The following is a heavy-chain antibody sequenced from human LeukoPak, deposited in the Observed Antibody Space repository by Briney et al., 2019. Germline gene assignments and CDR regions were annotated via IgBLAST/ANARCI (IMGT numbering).Heavy chain of an antibody. CDR3: AREGYCSGGSCYGTADY. CDR1: AYTFTSYG. D-gene: IGHD2-15*01. CDR2: ISAYNGNT. Sequence: GASVKVSCKASAYTFTSYGISWVRQAPGQGLEWMGWISAYNGNTNYAQKLQGRVTMTTDTSTSTAYMELRSLRSDDTAVYYCAREGYCSGGSCYGTADYWGQGTLVTVSS. V-gene: IGHV1-18*01. J-gene: IGHJ4*02.